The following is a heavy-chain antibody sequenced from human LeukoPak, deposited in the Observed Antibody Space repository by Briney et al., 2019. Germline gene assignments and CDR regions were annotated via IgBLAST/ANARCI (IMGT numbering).Heavy chain of an antibody. Sequence: ASVKVSCKASGYTFTSYGISGVRQAPGQGLEWMGWISAYNGNTNYAQKLQGRVTMTTDTSTSTAYMELRSLRSDDTAVYYCASVSSMVRGVIGGKHFDYWGQGTLVTVSS. CDR3: ASVSSMVRGVIGGKHFDY. V-gene: IGHV1-18*01. D-gene: IGHD3-10*01. J-gene: IGHJ4*02. CDR2: ISAYNGNT. CDR1: GYTFTSYG.